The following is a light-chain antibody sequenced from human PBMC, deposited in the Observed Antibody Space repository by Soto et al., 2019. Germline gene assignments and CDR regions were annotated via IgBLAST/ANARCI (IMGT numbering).Light chain of an antibody. CDR2: GAS. CDR1: QSVSSSY. Sequence: EIVLTQSPGTLSLSPGERATLSCRASQSVSSSYLAWYQQKPGQAPRLLIYGASSRATGIPDRFSGSGSGTDFPLTISRQEPEDFAVYYCQQYGSSPLFTFGPGTKVDIK. CDR3: QQYGSSPLFT. J-gene: IGKJ3*01. V-gene: IGKV3-20*01.